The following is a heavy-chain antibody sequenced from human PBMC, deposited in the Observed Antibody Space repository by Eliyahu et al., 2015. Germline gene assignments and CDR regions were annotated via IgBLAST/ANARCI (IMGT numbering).Heavy chain of an antibody. D-gene: IGHD6-13*01. J-gene: IGHJ4*02. Sequence: EVQLVESGGGLVQPGRSLRLSCAAPGFTFXXXAMHWVRQAPGKGLEWVSGISWNSGSIGYADSVKGRFTISRDNAKNSLYLQMNSLRAEDTALYYCAKESIAAAGTDDYYFDYWGQGTLVTVSS. V-gene: IGHV3-9*01. CDR2: ISWNSGSI. CDR3: AKESIAAAGTDDYYFDY. CDR1: GFTFXXXA.